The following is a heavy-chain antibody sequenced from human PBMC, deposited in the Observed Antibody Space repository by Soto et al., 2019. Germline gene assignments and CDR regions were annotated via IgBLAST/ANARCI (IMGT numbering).Heavy chain of an antibody. CDR1: GFTFSNYL. V-gene: IGHV3-7*05. CDR3: ARDHLTGFDP. Sequence: GGSLRLSCEASGFTFSNYLMSWVRQAPGKGLEWVANIKEDGSAKYYVDSVKGRFTISRDNAKDSLFLQMNSLRVEDTAVYYCARDHLTGFDPWGQGTLVTVSS. CDR2: IKEDGSAK. D-gene: IGHD1-1*01. J-gene: IGHJ5*02.